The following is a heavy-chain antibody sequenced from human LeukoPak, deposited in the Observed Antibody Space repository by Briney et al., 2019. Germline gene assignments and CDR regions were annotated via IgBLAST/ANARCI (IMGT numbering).Heavy chain of an antibody. J-gene: IGHJ6*02. CDR2: ISSSSSTI. D-gene: IGHD2-2*02. CDR1: GFTFSSYS. CDR3: ARTAEYCSSTSCYIWGRYYYYGMDV. V-gene: IGHV3-48*01. Sequence: GGSLRLSCAASGFTFSSYSMNWVRQAPGKGLEWVSYISSSSSTIYYADSVKGRFTVSRDNVKNSLYLQMNSLRAEDTAVYYCARTAEYCSSTSCYIWGRYYYYGMDVWGQGTTVTVSS.